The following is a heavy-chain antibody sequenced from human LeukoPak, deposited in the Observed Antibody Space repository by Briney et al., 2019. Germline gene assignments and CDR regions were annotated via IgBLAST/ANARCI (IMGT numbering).Heavy chain of an antibody. J-gene: IGHJ4*02. Sequence: GESLKIPCKGSGYSLTSYWIGWVRQMPGKGLEWMGIIYPGDSDTRYSPSFQGQVTISADKSISTAYLQWSSLKASDTAMYYCARRGYDYVWGSYQFDYWGQGTLVTVSS. CDR3: ARRGYDYVWGSYQFDY. CDR1: GYSLTSYW. V-gene: IGHV5-51*01. CDR2: IYPGDSDT. D-gene: IGHD3-16*02.